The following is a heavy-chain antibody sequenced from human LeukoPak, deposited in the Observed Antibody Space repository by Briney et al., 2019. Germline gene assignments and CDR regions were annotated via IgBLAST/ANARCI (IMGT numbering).Heavy chain of an antibody. CDR3: TTQRRYDILTGYYNKDY. D-gene: IGHD3-9*01. J-gene: IGHJ4*02. CDR1: GFTFSNGW. V-gene: IGHV3-15*01. CDR2: IKSKTDGGTT. Sequence: PGGSLRLSRAASGFTFSNGWMTWVRQAPGKGLEWVGRIKSKTDGGTTDYAAPVKGRFTISRHDSKNTLYLQMNSLKTEDTAVYYCTTQRRYDILTGYYNKDYWGQGTLVTVSS.